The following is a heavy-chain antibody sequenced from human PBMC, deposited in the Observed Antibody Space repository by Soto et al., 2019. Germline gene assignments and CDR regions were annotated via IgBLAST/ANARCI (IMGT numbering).Heavy chain of an antibody. D-gene: IGHD6-19*01. CDR2: IYYSGST. CDR3: ARGVAGSFDY. V-gene: IGHV4-59*01. CDR1: GGSISSYY. Sequence: SETLSLTCTVSGGSISSYYWSWIRQPPGKGLEWIGYIYYSGSTNYNPSLKSRVTISVDTSKNQFSLKLSSVTAADTAVYYCARGVAGSFDYWGQGTLVTVSS. J-gene: IGHJ4*02.